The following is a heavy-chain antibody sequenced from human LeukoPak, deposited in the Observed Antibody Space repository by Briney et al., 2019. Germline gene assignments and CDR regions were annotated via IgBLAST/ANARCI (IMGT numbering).Heavy chain of an antibody. D-gene: IGHD5-18*01. Sequence: PGGSLRLSCAASGLTFTSYAMGGVGRAPGRGLGGVSAISGSGGSTYYADSVKGRFTISRDNSKSTLYLQMNSLRAEDTAVYYCAKGTSYSYAYHDCWGQGTLVTVSS. CDR3: AKGTSYSYAYHDC. J-gene: IGHJ4*02. V-gene: IGHV3-23*01. CDR2: ISGSGGST. CDR1: GLTFTSYA.